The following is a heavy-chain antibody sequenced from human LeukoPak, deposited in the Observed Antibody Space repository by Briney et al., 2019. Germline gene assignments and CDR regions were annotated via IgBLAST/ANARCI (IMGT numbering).Heavy chain of an antibody. J-gene: IGHJ6*02. CDR1: GFTFSSYS. CDR3: ARDRVAATGTYYYHGMDV. D-gene: IGHD6-13*01. CDR2: ISSRSSYI. V-gene: IGHV3-21*01. Sequence: GGSLRLSCAASGFTFSSYSMNWVRQAPGKGLEWVSSISSRSSYIYYADSVKGRFTISRDNAKNSLYLQMNSLRAEDTAVYYCARDRVAATGTYYYHGMDVWGQGTTVTVSS.